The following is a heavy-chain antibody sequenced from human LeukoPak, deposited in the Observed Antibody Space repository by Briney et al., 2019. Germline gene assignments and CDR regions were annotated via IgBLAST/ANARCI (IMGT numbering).Heavy chain of an antibody. D-gene: IGHD3-16*01. CDR2: IYDSGST. CDR1: GGSVSTYY. CDR3: ATSYDYVPQGAFDI. J-gene: IGHJ3*02. Sequence: KPSETLSLTCTVSGGSVSTYYWSWIRQPPGKGLEWIEYIYDSGSTNYNASLKSRVTISVDTSKKQFSLKLSSVTAADTAVYYCATSYDYVPQGAFDIWGLGTMVTVSS. V-gene: IGHV4-59*02.